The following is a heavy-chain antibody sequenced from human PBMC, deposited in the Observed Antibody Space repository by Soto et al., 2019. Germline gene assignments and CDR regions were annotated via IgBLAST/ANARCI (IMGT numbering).Heavy chain of an antibody. Sequence: EVQLLESGGVLTQPGGSVRLSCAASGFTFHLYAMRWLPQAPGKGLEWVSAISGSGGSTYYADSVKGRFTISRDNSKNTLYLQMNSLRAEDTAVYYCAKIPGEGEKFGYWGQGTLVTVSS. V-gene: IGHV3-23*01. CDR1: GFTFHLYA. CDR2: ISGSGGST. CDR3: AKIPGEGEKFGY. J-gene: IGHJ4*02. D-gene: IGHD3-16*01.